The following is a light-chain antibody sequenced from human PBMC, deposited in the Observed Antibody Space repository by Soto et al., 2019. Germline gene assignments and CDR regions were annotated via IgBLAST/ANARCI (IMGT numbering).Light chain of an antibody. CDR3: AAWDDSLNGVV. CDR2: SNN. Sequence: QSVLTQPPSGSGTPGQRGSISCSGSSSNSGSNTVNWYQQLPGTAPKLLIYSNNQRPSGVPDRFSGSKSGTSASLAISGLQSEDEADYYCAAWDDSLNGVVFGGGTKVTVL. J-gene: IGLJ2*01. V-gene: IGLV1-44*01. CDR1: SSNSGSNT.